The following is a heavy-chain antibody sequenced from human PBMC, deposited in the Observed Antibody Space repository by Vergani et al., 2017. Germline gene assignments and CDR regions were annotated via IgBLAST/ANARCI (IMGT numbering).Heavy chain of an antibody. CDR2: INHSGST. CDR3: ARTAVVVAAIDY. CDR1: GGSFSGYY. V-gene: IGHV4-34*01. Sequence: QVQPQQWGAGLLKPSETLSLTCAVYGGSFSGYYWSWIRQPPGKGLEWIGEINHSGSTNYNPSLKSRVTISVDTSKNQFSLKLSSVTAADTAVYYCARTAVVVAAIDYWGQGTLVTVSS. D-gene: IGHD2-15*01. J-gene: IGHJ4*02.